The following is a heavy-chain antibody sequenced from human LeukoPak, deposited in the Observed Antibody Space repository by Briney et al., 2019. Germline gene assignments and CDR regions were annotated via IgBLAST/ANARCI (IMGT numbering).Heavy chain of an antibody. CDR3: AKDSGSSGWYSNDY. Sequence: GGSLRLSCAASGFTFSRYGMTWARQAPGKGLEWVSCISWDSGSIAYADSVKGRFTISRDNAKNSLYLQINSLITEDTALYYCAKDSGSSGWYSNDYWGQGTLVTVSS. J-gene: IGHJ4*02. V-gene: IGHV3-9*01. D-gene: IGHD6-19*01. CDR1: GFTFSRYG. CDR2: ISWDSGSI.